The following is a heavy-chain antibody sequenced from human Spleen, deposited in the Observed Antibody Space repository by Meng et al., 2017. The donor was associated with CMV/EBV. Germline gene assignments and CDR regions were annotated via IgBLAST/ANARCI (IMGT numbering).Heavy chain of an antibody. CDR1: AYTFTGFY. CDR3: ARGLRITIFGVVIFDGMDV. D-gene: IGHD3-3*01. V-gene: IGHV1-2*02. J-gene: IGHJ6*02. Sequence: ASVKVSCKASAYTFTGFYIHWVRQAPGQGLEWLGWINPNSGDTNYALKFQGRVAMTRDTSISTAYMELSRLRSDDTAVYYCARGLRITIFGVVIFDGMDVWGQGTTVTVSS. CDR2: INPNSGDT.